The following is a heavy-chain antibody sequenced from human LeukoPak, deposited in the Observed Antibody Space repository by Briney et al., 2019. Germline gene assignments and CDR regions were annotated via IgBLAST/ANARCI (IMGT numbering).Heavy chain of an antibody. Sequence: PSQTLSLTCTVSGGSISSGDYYWSWIRQPPGKGLEWIGYIYYSGSTYYNPSLKSRVTISVDTSKNQFSLKLSSVTAADTAVYYCAGDSRLWFGGGYAFDYWGQGTLVTVSS. J-gene: IGHJ4*02. D-gene: IGHD1-26*01. CDR3: AGDSRLWFGGGYAFDY. V-gene: IGHV4-30-4*08. CDR1: GGSISSGDYY. CDR2: IYYSGST.